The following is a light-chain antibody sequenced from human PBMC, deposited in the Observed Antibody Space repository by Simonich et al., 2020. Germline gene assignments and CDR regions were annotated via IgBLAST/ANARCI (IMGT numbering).Light chain of an antibody. CDR2: AAS. J-gene: IGKJ5*01. CDR1: HGISSY. Sequence: AIRMTQSPSSLSASTGDRVTITCRASHGISSYLAWYQQKPGKAPKLLIYAASTLQSGVPSRFSGSGSGTDFTLTISSLQPEDFATYYCQQANSFPPTFGQGTRLEIK. CDR3: QQANSFPPT. V-gene: IGKV1-8*01.